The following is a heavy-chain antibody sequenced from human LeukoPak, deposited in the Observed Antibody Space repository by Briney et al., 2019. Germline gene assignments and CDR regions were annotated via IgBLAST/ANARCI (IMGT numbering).Heavy chain of an antibody. V-gene: IGHV3-21*01. J-gene: IGHJ4*02. D-gene: IGHD6-13*01. Sequence: PGGSLRLSCAASGFTFSRYSMNWVRQAPGKGLEWVSSISSGSSYIYYADSVKGRFTISRDNAKNLLYLQMNSLRAEDTAVYYCARGSQWNPGIAAAGNFDYWGQGTLVTVSS. CDR2: ISSGSSYI. CDR3: ARGSQWNPGIAAAGNFDY. CDR1: GFTFSRYS.